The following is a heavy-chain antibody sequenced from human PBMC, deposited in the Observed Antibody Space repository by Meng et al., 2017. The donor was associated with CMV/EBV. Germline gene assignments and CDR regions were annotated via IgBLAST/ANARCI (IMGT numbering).Heavy chain of an antibody. CDR2: IKQDGSEK. Sequence: GESLKISCAASEFTFSSYWMSWVRQAPGKGLEWVANIKQDGSEKYYVDSVKGRFTISRDNAKYSLYLQMNSLRAEDTAVYYCARDGVDIVATFYWGQGTLVTVSS. CDR1: EFTFSSYW. D-gene: IGHD5-12*01. J-gene: IGHJ4*02. V-gene: IGHV3-7*01. CDR3: ARDGVDIVATFY.